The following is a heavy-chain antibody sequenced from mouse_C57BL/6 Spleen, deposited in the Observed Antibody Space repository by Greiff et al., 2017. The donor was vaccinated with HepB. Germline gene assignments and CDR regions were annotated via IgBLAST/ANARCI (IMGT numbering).Heavy chain of an antibody. D-gene: IGHD4-1*02. V-gene: IGHV14-4*01. CDR2: IDPENGDT. CDR3: TTQLGRGYFDY. J-gene: IGHJ2*01. CDR1: GFNIKDDY. Sequence: EVKLQQSGAELVRPGASVKLSCTASGFNIKDDYMHWVKQRPEQGLEWIGWIDPENGDTEYASKFQGKATITADTSSNTAYLQLSSLTSEDTAVYYCTTQLGRGYFDYWGQGTTLTVSS.